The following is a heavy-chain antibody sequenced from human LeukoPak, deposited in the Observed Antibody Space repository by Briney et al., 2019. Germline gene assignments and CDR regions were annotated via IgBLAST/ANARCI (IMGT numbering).Heavy chain of an antibody. D-gene: IGHD2-15*01. CDR3: AKGGMDIVVVVAATGAFDI. CDR1: GFTFSSYA. J-gene: IGHJ3*02. Sequence: SGGSLRLSCAASGFTFSSYAMSWVRQAPGKGLEWVSAISGSGGSTYYADSVKGRFTISRDNSKNTLYLQMNSLRAEDTAVYYCAKGGMDIVVVVAATGAFDIWGQGTMVTVSS. V-gene: IGHV3-23*01. CDR2: ISGSGGST.